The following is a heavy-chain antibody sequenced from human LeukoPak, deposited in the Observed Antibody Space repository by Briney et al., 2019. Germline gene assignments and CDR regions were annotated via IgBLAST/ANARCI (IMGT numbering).Heavy chain of an antibody. CDR2: ISAYNGNT. J-gene: IGHJ4*01. D-gene: IGHD5-12*01. Sequence: ASVKVSCKASVYTFPNFGVSWVPQAPGQGLEWMGWISAYNGNTDFAQKFQGRVTLTMETSTATAYMDLRSLKSDDTAVYYCARNRYSGAYSFDYWGHGTLVTVSS. V-gene: IGHV1-18*01. CDR3: ARNRYSGAYSFDY. CDR1: VYTFPNFG.